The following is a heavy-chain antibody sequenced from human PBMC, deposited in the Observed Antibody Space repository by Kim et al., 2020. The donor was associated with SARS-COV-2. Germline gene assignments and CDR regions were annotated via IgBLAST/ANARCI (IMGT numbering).Heavy chain of an antibody. Sequence: GWSLRLSCAASGLTFSSYAMSWVRQAPGKGLEWVSGISDSGGSTYYTDSVKGRFTISRDNSKNTLYLQVNSLRAEDTAIYYCAKAPDQLVDVWGQGTTVTVSS. V-gene: IGHV3-23*01. D-gene: IGHD1-1*01. CDR1: GLTFSSYA. CDR2: ISDSGGST. J-gene: IGHJ6*02. CDR3: AKAPDQLVDV.